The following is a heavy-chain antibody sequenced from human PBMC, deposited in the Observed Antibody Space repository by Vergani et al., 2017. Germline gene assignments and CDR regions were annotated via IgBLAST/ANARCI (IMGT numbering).Heavy chain of an antibody. CDR1: GGSISSGSYY. Sequence: QVQLQESGPGLVKPSQTLSLTCTVSGGSISSGSYYWSWIRQPAGKGLEWIGRIYTSGSTNYNPSLKSRVTISVDTSKNQFSLKLSSVTAADTAVYYCARLYYYDSSWFDPWGQGTLVTVSS. CDR3: ARLYYYDSSWFDP. D-gene: IGHD3-22*01. CDR2: IYTSGST. J-gene: IGHJ5*02. V-gene: IGHV4-61*02.